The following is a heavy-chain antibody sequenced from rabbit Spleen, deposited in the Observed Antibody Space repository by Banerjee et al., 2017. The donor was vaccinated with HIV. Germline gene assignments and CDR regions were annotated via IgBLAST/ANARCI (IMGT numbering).Heavy chain of an antibody. CDR3: ARDTGTSFSSYGMDL. CDR2: IYTGSSGTT. D-gene: IGHD7-1*01. CDR1: GFSFSSGYW. J-gene: IGHJ6*01. Sequence: QSLEESGGDLVKPGASLTLTCTASGFSFSSGYWMCWVRQAPGKGLEWIGCIYTGSSGTTWYASWAKGRFTITSNTNQNTVTLQMTSLTAADTATYFCARDTGTSFSSYGMDLWGPGTLVTVS. V-gene: IGHV1S40*01.